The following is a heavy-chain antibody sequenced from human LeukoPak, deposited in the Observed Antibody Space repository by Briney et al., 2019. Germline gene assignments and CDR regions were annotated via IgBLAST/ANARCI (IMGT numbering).Heavy chain of an antibody. V-gene: IGHV4-59*08. CDR3: ARLTSHYDILTGYFDY. D-gene: IGHD3-9*01. J-gene: IGHJ4*02. CDR2: IYYSGST. Sequence: SETLSLTCTVSGGSISSYYWSWIRQPPGKGLEWIGYIYYSGSTNYSPSLKSRVTISVDTSKNQFSLKLSSVTAADTAVYYCARLTSHYDILTGYFDYWGQGTLVTVSS. CDR1: GGSISSYY.